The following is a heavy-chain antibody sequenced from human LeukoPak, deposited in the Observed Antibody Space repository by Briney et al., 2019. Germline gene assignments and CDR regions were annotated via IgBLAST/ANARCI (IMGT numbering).Heavy chain of an antibody. CDR2: TYYRSKWYN. D-gene: IGHD2-21*02. CDR3: ARISGSGDDYFDL. V-gene: IGHV6-1*01. J-gene: IGHJ2*01. CDR1: GDSVSSDNAA. Sequence: PSQTLSLTCAISGDSVSSDNAAWNWIRQSPSRGLEWLGRTYYRSKWYNDYAVSVKSRITINPDTSKNQFSLHLNSVTPEDTAVYFCARISGSGDDYFDLWGPGTLVTVSS.